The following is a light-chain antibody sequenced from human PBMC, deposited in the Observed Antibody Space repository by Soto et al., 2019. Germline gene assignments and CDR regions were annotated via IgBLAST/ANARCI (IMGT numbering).Light chain of an antibody. CDR1: QSLSGY. Sequence: EIESSQSPATLSLSQGERATLSCWASQSLSGYLAWYQQKPGQAPRLLIYNASSRATGIPDRFSGSGSGTDFTLTISRLEPEDFAVYYCQQYVSTPLTSGGGTNVDI. V-gene: IGKV3-20*01. CDR2: NAS. J-gene: IGKJ4*01. CDR3: QQYVSTPLT.